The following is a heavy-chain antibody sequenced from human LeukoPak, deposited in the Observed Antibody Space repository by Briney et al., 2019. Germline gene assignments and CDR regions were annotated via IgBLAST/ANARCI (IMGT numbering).Heavy chain of an antibody. V-gene: IGHV3-23*01. CDR1: GFILSNYH. CDR2: IGSGGYT. Sequence: PGGSLRLSCAASGFILSNYHVTWVRQTPGKGLEYVSSIGSGGYTFSTGSVRGRFSIYRDDSHNTVYLQMNSLRAEDTAIYFCAKKLPTVSAYFDLWGQGALVTVSS. D-gene: IGHD2/OR15-2a*01. J-gene: IGHJ4*02. CDR3: AKKLPTVSAYFDL.